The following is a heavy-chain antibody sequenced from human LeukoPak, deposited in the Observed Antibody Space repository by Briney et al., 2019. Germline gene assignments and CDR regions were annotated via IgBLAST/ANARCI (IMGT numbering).Heavy chain of an antibody. CDR1: GFTVSSNY. Sequence: GGSLRLSCAASGFTVSSNYMSWVRQAPGKGLEWVSIIYSGGSTFYTDSVKGRFTISRDNSKNTLYLQMNSLRAEDTAVYYCARDSRVLGKDYFDYWGQGTLVTVSS. CDR3: ARDSRVLGKDYFDY. CDR2: IYSGGST. J-gene: IGHJ4*02. V-gene: IGHV3-53*01. D-gene: IGHD7-27*01.